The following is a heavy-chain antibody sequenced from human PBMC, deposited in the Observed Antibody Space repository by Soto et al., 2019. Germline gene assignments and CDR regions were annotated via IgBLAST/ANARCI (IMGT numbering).Heavy chain of an antibody. J-gene: IGHJ4*02. V-gene: IGHV3-66*01. D-gene: IGHD4-17*01. CDR3: ARNVPVTTLGY. CDR1: GVTVSNNY. CDR2: IYSTGNT. Sequence: EVKLVESGGGLVQPGGSLRLSCAASGVTVSNNYMTWVRQAPGKGLELVSSIYSTGNTFYADSVKGRFTISRDNSKNTLYLQMNSLRVEDTAVYYCARNVPVTTLGYCGQGTLVTVSS.